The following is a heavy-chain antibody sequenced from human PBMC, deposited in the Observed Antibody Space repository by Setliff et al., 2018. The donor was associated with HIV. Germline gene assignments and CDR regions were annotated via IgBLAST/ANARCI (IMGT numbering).Heavy chain of an antibody. Sequence: ASVKASCKTSGYTFSRYGFSWVRQAPGQGLEWMGWISAYNLNTNYAQKFQGRVTMTTDTSASTGYMELRSLRSDDTAVYYCARAYYHDSSGYQGFDYWGQGTLVTVSS. J-gene: IGHJ4*02. CDR1: GYTFSRYG. CDR2: ISAYNLNT. CDR3: ARAYYHDSSGYQGFDY. D-gene: IGHD3-22*01. V-gene: IGHV1-18*01.